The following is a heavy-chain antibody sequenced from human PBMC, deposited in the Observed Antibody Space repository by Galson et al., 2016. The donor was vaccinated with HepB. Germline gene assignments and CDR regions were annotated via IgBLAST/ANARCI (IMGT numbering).Heavy chain of an antibody. CDR2: ITHTGST. J-gene: IGHJ4*02. CDR1: GVSFSGYY. V-gene: IGHV4-34*01. CDR3: ASGSIAAETDY. Sequence: SETLSLTCAVYGVSFSGYYWSWIRQPPGKGPEWMGEITHTGSTTHNPSLKSRVTISVDTSKNQFSLKLSSVTAADTAVYFCASGSIAAETDYWGQGTLVTVSS. D-gene: IGHD6-13*01.